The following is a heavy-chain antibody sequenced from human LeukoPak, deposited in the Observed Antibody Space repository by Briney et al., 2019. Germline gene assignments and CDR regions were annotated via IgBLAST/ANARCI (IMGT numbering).Heavy chain of an antibody. V-gene: IGHV3-30*02. D-gene: IGHD4-11*01. CDR1: GFTFSSYG. J-gene: IGHJ4*02. Sequence: GGSLRLSCAASGFTFSSYGMHWVRQAPGKGLEWVAFIRYDGSNKYYADSVKGRFTISRDNSKNTLYLQMNSLRAEDTAVYYCAKGAGGAYSNPEYYFDYWGQGTLVTVSS. CDR3: AKGAGGAYSNPEYYFDY. CDR2: IRYDGSNK.